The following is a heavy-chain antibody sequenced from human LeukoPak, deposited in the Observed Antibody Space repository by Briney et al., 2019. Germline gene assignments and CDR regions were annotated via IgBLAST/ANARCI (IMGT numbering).Heavy chain of an antibody. CDR3: ARGIVVVPAAMRRRGNWFDP. CDR2: IYYSGST. Sequence: PSETLSLTCVVYGESFSGYSWSWIRQHPGKGLEWIGYIYYSGSTYYNPSLKSRVTISVDTSKNQFSLKLSSVTAADTAVYYCARGIVVVPAAMRRRGNWFDPWGQGTLVTVSS. V-gene: IGHV4-31*11. D-gene: IGHD2-2*01. J-gene: IGHJ5*02. CDR1: GESFSGYS.